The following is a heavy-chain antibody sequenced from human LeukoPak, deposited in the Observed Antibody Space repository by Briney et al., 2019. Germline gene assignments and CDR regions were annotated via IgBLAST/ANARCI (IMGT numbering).Heavy chain of an antibody. D-gene: IGHD6-13*01. J-gene: IGHJ4*02. CDR2: MNPNSGST. V-gene: IGHV1-8*01. Sequence: ASVKVSCKASGYTFTSYDINWVRQATGQGLEWMGWMNPNSGSTGYAQKFQGRVTMTRNTSISTAYMELSSLRSEDTAVYYCARVAIAAAGVAIDYWGQGTLVTVSS. CDR3: ARVAIAAAGVAIDY. CDR1: GYTFTSYD.